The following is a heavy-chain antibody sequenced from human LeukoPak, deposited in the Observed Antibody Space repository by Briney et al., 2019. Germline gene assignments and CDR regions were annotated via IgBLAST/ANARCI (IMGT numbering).Heavy chain of an antibody. J-gene: IGHJ6*04. CDR1: GGTFSRYA. D-gene: IGHD2-2*01. CDR2: IIPIFGTP. CDR3: ARLVVPAARGDYYYHGMDV. V-gene: IGHV1-69*06. Sequence: GSSVKVSCKASGGTFSRYAISWVRQAPGQGLEWMGGIIPIFGTPNYAQKFQGRVTITADKTTSTVYMDVSSLRSEDTGVYYCARLVVPAARGDYYYHGMDVWGKGTTVIVSS.